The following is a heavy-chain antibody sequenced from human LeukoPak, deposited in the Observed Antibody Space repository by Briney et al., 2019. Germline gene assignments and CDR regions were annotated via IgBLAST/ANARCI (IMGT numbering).Heavy chain of an antibody. D-gene: IGHD1-26*01. V-gene: IGHV1-2*02. CDR1: GYTFTDYY. Sequence: RASVTVSFKSSGYTFTDYYMHWVRQAPGQGLAWMGWVSSKSCGTSYVQKCQGRVIKRRDPYISTASMELSRLRSDDTAVYYCARDRIVGATTIDYWGEGTLVTVSS. J-gene: IGHJ4*02. CDR3: ARDRIVGATTIDY. CDR2: VSSKSCGT.